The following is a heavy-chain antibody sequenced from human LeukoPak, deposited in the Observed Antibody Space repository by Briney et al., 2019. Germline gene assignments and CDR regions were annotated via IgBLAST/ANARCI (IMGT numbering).Heavy chain of an antibody. D-gene: IGHD1-1*01. CDR1: GFTFSTYY. Sequence: PGGSLRLSCAASGFTFSTYYMSWARQAPGKGLEWVASIKQDGSEKYYVDSMKGRFTISRDNAKNSLYLQLNSLRVEDTAVYYCATVLPGRPNDNWGQGTLVTVSS. V-gene: IGHV3-7*01. CDR2: IKQDGSEK. J-gene: IGHJ4*02. CDR3: ATVLPGRPNDN.